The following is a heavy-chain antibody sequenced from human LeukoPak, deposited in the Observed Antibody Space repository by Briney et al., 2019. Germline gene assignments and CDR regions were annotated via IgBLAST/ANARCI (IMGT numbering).Heavy chain of an antibody. J-gene: IGHJ4*02. V-gene: IGHV3-74*01. D-gene: IGHD3-9*01. CDR3: ARDLYDMLTGPYFDY. CDR1: GFSFITYW. Sequence: GGSLRLSCAAAGFSFITYWMHWVRHGPGKGLLWVSRINRDGRATSYADSVKGRFTISRDNAKNTLYLQMNSLRAEDTAVYYCARDLYDMLTGPYFDYWGQGTLVTVSS. CDR2: INRDGRAT.